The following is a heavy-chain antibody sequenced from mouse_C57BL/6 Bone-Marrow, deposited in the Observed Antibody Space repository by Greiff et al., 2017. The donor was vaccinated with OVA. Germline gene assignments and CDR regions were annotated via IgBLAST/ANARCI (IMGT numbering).Heavy chain of an antibody. CDR1: GYTFTNNW. D-gene: IGHD1-1*01. J-gene: IGHJ4*01. CDR2: VFPGSGGS. CDR3: ARDYVSSGGAFDY. V-gene: IGHV1-55*01. Sequence: VQLQQPGAELVKPGASVKMSCRASGYTFTNNWITWVRPRPGQGLEWIGDVFPGSGGSNNNEKFKRRATLTVDTSSSTAYMQLSRLTSEDSAVYYCARDYVSSGGAFDYWGQGTSVTVSS.